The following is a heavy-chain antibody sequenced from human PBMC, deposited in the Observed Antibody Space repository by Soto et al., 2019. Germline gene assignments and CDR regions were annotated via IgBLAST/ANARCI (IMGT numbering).Heavy chain of an antibody. CDR1: GFTFSSYS. D-gene: IGHD2-15*01. J-gene: IGHJ4*02. CDR3: ARDNLGYCSGGSCYAPSFDY. CDR2: ISSSSSYK. V-gene: IGHV3-21*01. Sequence: EVQLVESGGGLVKPGGSLRLSCAASGFTFSSYSMNWVRQAPGKGLEWVSSISSSSSYKYYADSVKGRFTISRDNAKNSLYLQMNSLRAEDTAVYYCARDNLGYCSGGSCYAPSFDYWGQGTLVTVSS.